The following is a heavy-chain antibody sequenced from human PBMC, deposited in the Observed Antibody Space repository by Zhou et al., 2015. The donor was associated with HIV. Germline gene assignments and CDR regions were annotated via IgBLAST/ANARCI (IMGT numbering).Heavy chain of an antibody. V-gene: IGHV1-69*01. CDR2: IIPIFGTA. J-gene: IGHJ5*02. CDR1: GGTFSSYA. D-gene: IGHD3-10*01. Sequence: QVQLVQSGAEVKKPGSSVKVSCKASGGTFSSYAISWVRQAPGQGLEWMGGIIPIFGTANYAQKFQGRVTITADESTSTAYMELSSLRSEDTAVYYCARGGSNYYGSGSYYPLGWFDPWGQGTLVTVSS. CDR3: ARGGSNYYGSGSYYPLGWFDP.